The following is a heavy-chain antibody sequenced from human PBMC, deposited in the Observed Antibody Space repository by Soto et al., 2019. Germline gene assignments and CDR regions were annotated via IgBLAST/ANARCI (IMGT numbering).Heavy chain of an antibody. CDR1: GFTFSSYG. CDR2: ISYDGSNK. V-gene: IGHV3-30*18. CDR3: AKDLEEAVAAPDY. J-gene: IGHJ4*02. Sequence: GGSLRLSCAASGFTFSSYGMHWVRQAPGKGLEWVAVISYDGSNKYYADTVKGRFTISRDNSKNTLYLQMNSLRAEDTAVYYCAKDLEEAVAAPDYWGQGTLVTVSS. D-gene: IGHD6-19*01.